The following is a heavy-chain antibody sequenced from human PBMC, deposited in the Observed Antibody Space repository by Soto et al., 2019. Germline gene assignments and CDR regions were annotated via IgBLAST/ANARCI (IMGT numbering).Heavy chain of an antibody. CDR3: ARGCTAYDILTCYDFRSYYYYGMDV. CDR1: GYTFTSYD. J-gene: IGHJ6*02. Sequence: QVQLVQSGAEVKKPGASVKVSCKASGYTFTSYDINWVRQATGQGLEWMGWMNSNSGNTGYAQKFQDRVIIASITSISKAYMELTSLRSDDESVYYCARGCTAYDILTCYDFRSYYYYGMDVWGQATTVTVSS. D-gene: IGHD3-9*01. V-gene: IGHV1-8*01. CDR2: MNSNSGNT.